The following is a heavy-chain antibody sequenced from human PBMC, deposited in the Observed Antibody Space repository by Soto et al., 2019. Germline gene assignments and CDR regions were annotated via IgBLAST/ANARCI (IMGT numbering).Heavy chain of an antibody. V-gene: IGHV3-53*01. CDR1: GFTVSSNY. D-gene: IGHD2-21*01. CDR3: ASRLVRLYEFEM. J-gene: IGHJ3*02. CDR2: IYSGGST. Sequence: GGSLRLSCAASGFTVSSNYMSWVRQAPGTGLEWVSVIYSGGSTYYADSVKGRFTISRDNSKNTLYLQMNSLRAEDTAVYYCASRLVRLYEFEMWGRGTSVSVAS.